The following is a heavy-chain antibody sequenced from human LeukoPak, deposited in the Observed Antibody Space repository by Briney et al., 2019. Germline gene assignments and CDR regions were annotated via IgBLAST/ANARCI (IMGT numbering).Heavy chain of an antibody. J-gene: IGHJ5*02. D-gene: IGHD1-26*01. V-gene: IGHV3-23*01. CDR3: AKGPYSGFS. Sequence: GGSLRLSCAASGFTFSSYAMSWVRQAPGKGLEWVSSIGGSGGGTYYADSVKGRFTISRDNSKNTLYLQMNSLRAEDTAVYYCAKGPYSGFSWGQGTLVTVSS. CDR1: GFTFSSYA. CDR2: IGGSGGGT.